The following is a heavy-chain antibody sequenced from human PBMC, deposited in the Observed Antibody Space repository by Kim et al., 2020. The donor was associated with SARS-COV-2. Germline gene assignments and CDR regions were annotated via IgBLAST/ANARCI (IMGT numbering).Heavy chain of an antibody. J-gene: IGHJ5*02. CDR2: IYYSGST. D-gene: IGHD6-13*01. Sequence: SETLSLTCTVSGGSISSSSYYWGWIRQPPGKGLEWIGSIYYSGSTYYNPSLKSRVTISVDTSKNQFSLKLSSVTAADTAVYYCASQYSSNHLLNWFDPWGQGNLGTVSS. CDR1: GGSISSSSYY. CDR3: ASQYSSNHLLNWFDP. V-gene: IGHV4-39*07.